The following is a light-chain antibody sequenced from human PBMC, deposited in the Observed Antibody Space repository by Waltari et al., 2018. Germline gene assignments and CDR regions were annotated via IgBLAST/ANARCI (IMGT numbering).Light chain of an antibody. CDR1: TSDVGGYNY. CDR2: EVS. J-gene: IGLJ1*01. CDR3: SSYAGNNNYV. Sequence: QSALTQPPSASGSPGQSVTIPGPGTTSDVGGYNYVSWYQQNPGKAPKLMIYEVSKRPSGVPDRFSGSKSGNTASLTVSGLQAEDEADYYCSSYAGNNNYVFGTGTKVTVL. V-gene: IGLV2-8*01.